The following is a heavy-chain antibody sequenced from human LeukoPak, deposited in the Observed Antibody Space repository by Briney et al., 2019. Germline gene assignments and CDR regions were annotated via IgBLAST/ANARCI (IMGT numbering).Heavy chain of an antibody. V-gene: IGHV3-23*01. Sequence: GGSLRLSCAASGFTFSSYAMAWVRQAPGKGPEWVSAISGSAGSTYYADSVKGRFTISRDNFKNTLYLQMNSLRAEDTATYFCAKGGTGTTGYYFDYWGQGTLSPSPQ. D-gene: IGHD1-14*01. CDR2: ISGSAGST. J-gene: IGHJ4*02. CDR1: GFTFSSYA. CDR3: AKGGTGTTGYYFDY.